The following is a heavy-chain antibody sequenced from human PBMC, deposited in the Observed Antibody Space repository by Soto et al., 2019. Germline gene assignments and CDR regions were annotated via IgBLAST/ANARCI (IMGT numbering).Heavy chain of an antibody. D-gene: IGHD6-13*01. Sequence: PSETLSLTCTVSGGSISSYYWSWIRQPPGKGLEWIGYIYYSGSTNYNPSLKSRVTISVDTSKNQFSLKLSSVTAADTAVYYCATHRFTTGIAVVDFDYWGQGTLVTVSS. J-gene: IGHJ4*02. V-gene: IGHV4-59*08. CDR3: ATHRFTTGIAVVDFDY. CDR1: GGSISSYY. CDR2: IYYSGST.